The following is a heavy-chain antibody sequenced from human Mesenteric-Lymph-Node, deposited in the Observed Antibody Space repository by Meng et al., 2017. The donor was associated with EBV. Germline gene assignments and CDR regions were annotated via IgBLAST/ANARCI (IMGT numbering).Heavy chain of an antibody. CDR1: GGSTRSSTYY. J-gene: IGHJ4*02. Sequence: QLQLQESGPGLVKPSETLSLTCTVSGGSTRSSTYYWGWIRQPPGKGLEWIGSIYYTGSTYYNPSLKSRATIFVDTSKNQFSLKLSSVTAADTAVYYCASLSIVGASSYADYWGQGILVTVSS. CDR3: ASLSIVGASSYADY. CDR2: IYYTGST. V-gene: IGHV4-39*01. D-gene: IGHD1-26*01.